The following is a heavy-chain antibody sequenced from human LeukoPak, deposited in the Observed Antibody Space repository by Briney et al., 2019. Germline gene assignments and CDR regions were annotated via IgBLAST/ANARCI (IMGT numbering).Heavy chain of an antibody. V-gene: IGHV6-1*01. J-gene: IGHJ4*02. CDR2: IYYRSKWSN. Sequence: SQTLSLTCAISGDSVSSKSVWNWIRQSPSRGLEWLGRIYYRSKWSNNYAVSVKSRITINPDTSKNQFSLQLSSVTAEDTAVYYCARGDQNFDYWGQGTLVTVSS. D-gene: IGHD5-24*01. CDR3: ARGDQNFDY. CDR1: GDSVSSKSV.